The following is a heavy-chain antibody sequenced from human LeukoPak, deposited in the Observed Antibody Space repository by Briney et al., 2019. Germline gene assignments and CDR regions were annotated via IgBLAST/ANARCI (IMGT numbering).Heavy chain of an antibody. CDR1: GFTFSSYE. CDR3: ERASTCYHYGLDV. V-gene: IGHV3-48*03. Sequence: GALRLSCAASGFTFSSYEMNWVRQAPGKGLEWVSYISSSGSTIYYADSVKGRFTISRGNADNSLYLQMNSLRAEDTAVYYCERASTCYHYGLDVWGQGTTVTVSS. J-gene: IGHJ6*02. CDR2: ISSSGSTI.